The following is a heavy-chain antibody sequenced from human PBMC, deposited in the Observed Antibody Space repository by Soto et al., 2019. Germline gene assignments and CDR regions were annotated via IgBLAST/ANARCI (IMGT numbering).Heavy chain of an antibody. V-gene: IGHV1-18*01. J-gene: IGHJ4*02. D-gene: IGHD3-10*01. CDR1: GYIFTSYG. CDR3: ATHGSWSF. CDR2: VSTHSCTT. Sequence: QVQLVQSGGELKKPGDSMQVSCKASGYIFTSYGISWVRQAPGQGLEWMGVVSTHSCTTHYAQKFQDRVTMTTDTSTSTAYMELRSLRSDDRAVYYCATHGSWSFWGQGTLVTVSS.